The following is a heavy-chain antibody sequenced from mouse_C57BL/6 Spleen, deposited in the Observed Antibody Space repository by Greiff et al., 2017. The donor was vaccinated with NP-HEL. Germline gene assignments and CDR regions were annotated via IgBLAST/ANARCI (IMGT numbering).Heavy chain of an antibody. J-gene: IGHJ1*03. CDR2: ISSGSSTI. D-gene: IGHD2-5*01. CDR3: ARSSYYSNYGYFDV. V-gene: IGHV5-17*01. CDR1: GFTFSDYG. Sequence: DVKLVESGGGLVKPGGSLKLSCAASGFTFSDYGMHWVRQAPEKGLEWVAYISSGSSTIYYADTVKGRFPISRDNAKNTLFLQMTSLRSEDTAMYYCARSSYYSNYGYFDVWGTRTTVTVSS.